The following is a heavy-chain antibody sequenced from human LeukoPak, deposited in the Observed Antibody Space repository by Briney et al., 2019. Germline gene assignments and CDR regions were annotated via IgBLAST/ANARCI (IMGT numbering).Heavy chain of an antibody. CDR2: IYTSGST. Sequence: SQTLSLTCTVSGGSTSSGSYYWSWIRQPAGKGLEWIGRIYTSGSTNYNPSLKSRVTISVDTSKNQFSLKLSSVTAADTAVYYCARDAPLDYYDSSGYWGPLYYFDYWGQGTLVTVSS. J-gene: IGHJ4*02. CDR1: GGSTSSGSYY. D-gene: IGHD3-22*01. V-gene: IGHV4-61*02. CDR3: ARDAPLDYYDSSGYWGPLYYFDY.